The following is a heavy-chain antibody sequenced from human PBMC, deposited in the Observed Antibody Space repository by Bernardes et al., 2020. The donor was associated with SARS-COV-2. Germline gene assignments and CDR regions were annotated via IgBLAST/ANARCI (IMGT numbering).Heavy chain of an antibody. D-gene: IGHD1-26*01. J-gene: IGHJ4*02. V-gene: IGHV3-21*01. CDR1: GFTFSAHT. Sequence: GGSLRLSCAASGFTFSAHTMNWVRQAPGKGLEWVSAITSSSNYRYYADSVKGRFTISRDNAGKSLYLQMNGLRAEDTAIYYCARDFSGASSRLDYWGQGTRVTVS. CDR2: ITSSSNYR. CDR3: ARDFSGASSRLDY.